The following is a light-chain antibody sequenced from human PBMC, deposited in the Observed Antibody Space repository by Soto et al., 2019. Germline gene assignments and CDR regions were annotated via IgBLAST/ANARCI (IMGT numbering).Light chain of an antibody. CDR3: QSYDSSLSVVV. J-gene: IGLJ2*01. CDR1: TSNIGSNF. CDR2: GNS. V-gene: IGLV1-40*01. Sequence: QSVLTQPPSASGTPGQRVTISCSGNTSNIGSNFVCWYQQLPGTAPKVLIYGNSNRPSGVPDRFSGSKSGTSASLAITGLQAEDEADYYCQSYDSSLSVVVFGGGTKLTVL.